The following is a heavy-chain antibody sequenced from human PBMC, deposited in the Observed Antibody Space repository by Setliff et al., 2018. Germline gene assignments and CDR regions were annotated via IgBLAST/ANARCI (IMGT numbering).Heavy chain of an antibody. Sequence: PGGSLRLSCAASGFTFNNFAMHWVRQAPGKGLEWVAVIGYDGSNKYYADSVKGRFTISRDNSKNTLYLQMNSLRAEDTALYYCARQATDYWGQGTLVTVSS. CDR2: IGYDGSNK. V-gene: IGHV3-33*01. CDR1: GFTFNNFA. J-gene: IGHJ4*02. CDR3: ARQATDY.